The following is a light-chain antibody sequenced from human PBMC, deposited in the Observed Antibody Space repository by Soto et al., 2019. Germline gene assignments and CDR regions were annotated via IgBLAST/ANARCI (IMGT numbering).Light chain of an antibody. CDR3: HQYGNWPRT. Sequence: EIVMTQSPATLSVSPGDRATLSCRASPSISSTLAWYQQKPGQAPRLLIYAASTRATGIPARFSGSGSGTDFSLSISSLQSEDFAVYFCHQYGNWPRTFGQGTKVEIK. V-gene: IGKV3D-15*01. CDR2: AAS. CDR1: PSISST. J-gene: IGKJ1*01.